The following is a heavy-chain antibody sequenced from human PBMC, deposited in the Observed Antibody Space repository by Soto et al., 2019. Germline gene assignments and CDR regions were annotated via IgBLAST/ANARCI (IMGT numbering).Heavy chain of an antibody. Sequence: PGGSLRLSCAASGFTFSSYAMSWVRQAPGKGLEWVSAISGSGGSTYYADSVKGRFTISRDNSKNTLYLQMNSLRAEDTAVYYCAKDLDYYDSSGYYPWGQGTLVTVSS. CDR1: GFTFSSYA. CDR3: AKDLDYYDSSGYYP. CDR2: ISGSGGST. D-gene: IGHD3-22*01. J-gene: IGHJ5*02. V-gene: IGHV3-23*01.